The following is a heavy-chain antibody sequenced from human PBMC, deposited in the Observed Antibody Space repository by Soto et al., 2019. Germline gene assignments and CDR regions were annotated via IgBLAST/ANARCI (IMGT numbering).Heavy chain of an antibody. V-gene: IGHV1-46*01. CDR3: ARDQKATDSSSWRRYFQH. J-gene: IGHJ1*01. CDR2: INPSGGST. CDR1: GYTFTSYY. D-gene: IGHD6-13*01. Sequence: ASVKVSCKTSGYTFTSYYMHWVRQAPGQGLEWMGIINPSGGSTSYAQKLQGRVTMTTDTSTSTAYMELRSLRSDDTAVYYCARDQKATDSSSWRRYFQHWGQGTLVTVSS.